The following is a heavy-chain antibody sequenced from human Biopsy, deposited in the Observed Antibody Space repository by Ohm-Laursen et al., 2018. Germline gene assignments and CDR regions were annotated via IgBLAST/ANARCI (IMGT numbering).Heavy chain of an antibody. CDR1: GFTFDDYA. CDR2: ITWNSGSI. D-gene: IGHD2-21*02. J-gene: IGHJ4*02. Sequence: SLRLSCAASGFTFDDYAMHWVRQAPGKGLEWVSGITWNSGSIGYGDSVKGRFSIFRDNAKHSLYLQMNSLRAEDTALYYCAKDLGQVTAAIGYWGQGTLVTVSS. CDR3: AKDLGQVTAAIGY. V-gene: IGHV3-9*01.